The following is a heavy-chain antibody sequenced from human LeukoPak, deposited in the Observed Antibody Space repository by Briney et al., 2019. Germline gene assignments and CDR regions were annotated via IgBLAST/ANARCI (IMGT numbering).Heavy chain of an antibody. D-gene: IGHD3-22*01. Sequence: PSETLSLTCTVSGGSISSHYWSWIRQPPGKGLEWIGYIYYSGGTNYNPSLKSRVTISVDTSKNQFSLKLSSVTAADTAVYYCARERGAYYYDSREPLFDPWGQGTLVTVSS. CDR3: ARERGAYYYDSREPLFDP. CDR1: GGSISSHY. J-gene: IGHJ5*02. V-gene: IGHV4-59*11. CDR2: IYYSGGT.